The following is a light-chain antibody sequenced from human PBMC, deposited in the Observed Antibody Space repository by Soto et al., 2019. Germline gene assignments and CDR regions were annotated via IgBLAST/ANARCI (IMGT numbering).Light chain of an antibody. J-gene: IGKJ4*01. V-gene: IGKV3-11*01. CDR1: QSASTY. Sequence: EIVLTQSPAALSLSPGERATLSCRASQSASTYLAWYQQKPGQAPRLLIYDASNRATGIPARFSGSGSGTYFTFTISSLEPEDFAVYYCQQRTNSPLTFGGGTKVDIK. CDR3: QQRTNSPLT. CDR2: DAS.